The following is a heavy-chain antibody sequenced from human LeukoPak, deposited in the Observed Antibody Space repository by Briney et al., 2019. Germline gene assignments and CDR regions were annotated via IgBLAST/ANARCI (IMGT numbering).Heavy chain of an antibody. CDR2: IIPIFGTA. CDR1: GGTFSSYA. Sequence: ASVKVSCKASGGTFSSYAISWVRQAPGQGLEWMGGIIPIFGTANYAQKFQGRVTITADKSTSTAYMELSSLRSEDTAVYYCARTSWVEPVFGRSWDYYYYYGMDVWGKGTTVTVSS. D-gene: IGHD3-10*02. CDR3: ARTSWVEPVFGRSWDYYYYYGMDV. J-gene: IGHJ6*04. V-gene: IGHV1-69*06.